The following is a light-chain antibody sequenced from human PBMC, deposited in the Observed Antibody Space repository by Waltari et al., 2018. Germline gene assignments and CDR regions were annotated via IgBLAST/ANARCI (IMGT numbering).Light chain of an antibody. CDR2: WAS. V-gene: IGKV4-1*01. Sequence: DIVLTQSPDSLVVSLGERATINCKSSQSVLYSSSNKNYLAWYQQKPGQPPKLLIYWASTRESGVPDRFSGSGSGTDFTLTISSLQAEDVAVYYCQQYYNTPYTFGQGTKLEI. J-gene: IGKJ2*01. CDR3: QQYYNTPYT. CDR1: QSVLYSSSNKNY.